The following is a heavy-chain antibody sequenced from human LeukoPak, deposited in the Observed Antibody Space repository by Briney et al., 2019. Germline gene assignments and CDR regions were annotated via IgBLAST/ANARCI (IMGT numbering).Heavy chain of an antibody. V-gene: IGHV3-7*01. CDR1: GFTFSSYW. Sequence: GGSLRLSCAASGFTFSSYWMGWVRQAPGKGLEWVANIKQDGSEKYYVDSVKGRFTISRDNAKNSLYLQMNSLRAEDTAVYYCASEGRMTYYDSSGSLDYWGQGTLVTVSS. CDR2: IKQDGSEK. J-gene: IGHJ4*02. D-gene: IGHD3-22*01. CDR3: ASEGRMTYYDSSGSLDY.